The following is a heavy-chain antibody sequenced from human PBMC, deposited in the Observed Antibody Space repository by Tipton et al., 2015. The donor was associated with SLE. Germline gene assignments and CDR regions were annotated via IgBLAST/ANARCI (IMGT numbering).Heavy chain of an antibody. CDR3: ARTKLRYFDWPYNWFDP. D-gene: IGHD3-9*01. CDR1: GGSISSGGYY. V-gene: IGHV4-31*03. CDR2: IYYSGST. Sequence: TLSLTCTVSGGSISSGGYYWRWIRQHPGKGLEWIGYIYYSGSTYYNPSLKSRVTISVDTSKNQFSLKLSSVTAADTAVYYCARTKLRYFDWPYNWFDPWGQETLLTVSA. J-gene: IGHJ5*02.